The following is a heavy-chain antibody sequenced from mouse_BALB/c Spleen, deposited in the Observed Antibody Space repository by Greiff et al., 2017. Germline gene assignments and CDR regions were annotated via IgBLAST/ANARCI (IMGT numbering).Heavy chain of an antibody. D-gene: IGHD2-4*01. CDR3: ARFDYDDSLWFAD. CDR2: INPSNGRT. V-gene: IGHV1S81*02. CDR1: GYTFTSYW. Sequence: QVQLQQPGAELVKPGASVKLSCKASGYTFTSYWMHWVKQRPGQGLEWIGEINPSNGRTNYNEKFKSKATLTVDKSSSTAYMQLSSLTSEDSAVYYCARFDYDDSLWFADWGQGTLVTVSA. J-gene: IGHJ3*01.